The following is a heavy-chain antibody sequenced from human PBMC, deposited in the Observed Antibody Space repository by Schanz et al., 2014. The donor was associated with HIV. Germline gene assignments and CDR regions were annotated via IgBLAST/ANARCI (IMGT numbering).Heavy chain of an antibody. Sequence: VQVVESGGGLVQPGGSLRLSCTTSGFIFSDHFMGWVRQAPGKGLEWLAATWNDGSNKFYADSLRGRFTISRDNSKNTLYLQVKSLRAEDTAVYYCVHDDSDNDGFDMWGQGTMVTVSS. D-gene: IGHD3-22*01. J-gene: IGHJ3*02. CDR1: GFIFSDHF. CDR3: VHDDSDNDGFDM. V-gene: IGHV3-33*08. CDR2: TWNDGSNK.